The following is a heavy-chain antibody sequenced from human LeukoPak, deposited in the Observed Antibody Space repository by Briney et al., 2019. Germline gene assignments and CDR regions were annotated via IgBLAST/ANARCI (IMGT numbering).Heavy chain of an antibody. D-gene: IGHD6-13*01. CDR3: ARDYSSSWYAMDV. V-gene: IGHV3-30*01. Sequence: GGSLRLSCAASGFTFSSYAMHRVRQAPGKGLEWVAVTSYDGSNKYYADSVKGRFTISRDNSKNTLYLQMNSLRAEDTAVYYCARDYSSSWYAMDVWGKGTTVTVSS. J-gene: IGHJ6*04. CDR1: GFTFSSYA. CDR2: TSYDGSNK.